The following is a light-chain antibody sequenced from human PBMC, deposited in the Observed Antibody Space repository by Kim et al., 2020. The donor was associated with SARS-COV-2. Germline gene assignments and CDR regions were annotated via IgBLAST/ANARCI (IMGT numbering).Light chain of an antibody. V-gene: IGLV2-11*01. CDR3: CSYAGSYTWV. J-gene: IGLJ3*02. CDR1: SSDVGGYNY. Sequence: GQSVSISCTGTSSDVGGYNYVSWYQQHPGKAPKLMIYDVSKRPSGVPDRFSGSKSGNTASLTISGLQAEDEADYYCCSYAGSYTWVFGGGTKLTVL. CDR2: DVS.